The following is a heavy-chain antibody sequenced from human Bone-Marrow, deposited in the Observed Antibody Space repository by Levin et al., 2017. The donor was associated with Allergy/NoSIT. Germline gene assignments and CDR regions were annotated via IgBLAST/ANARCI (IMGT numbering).Heavy chain of an antibody. D-gene: IGHD2-21*01. CDR3: AKALSPIVVVHAGVTAYYGLDV. CDR2: ISYDGSIK. Sequence: GGSLRLSCAASGFTFNFDNYAIHWVRQAPGKGLEWVSVISYDGSIKYYADSVKGRFTISRDNSKNTLYLQMDSLRPDDTGVYYCAKALSPIVVVHAGVTAYYGLDVWGQGTTVTVSS. V-gene: IGHV3-30-3*01. CDR1: GFTFNFDNYA. J-gene: IGHJ6*02.